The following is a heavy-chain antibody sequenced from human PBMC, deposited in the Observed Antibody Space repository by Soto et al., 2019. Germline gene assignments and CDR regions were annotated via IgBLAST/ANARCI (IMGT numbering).Heavy chain of an antibody. Sequence: QVQLVQSGAEVKKHGSSVKVSCKASGGTFSSYAISWVRQAPGQGLEWMGGIITIFGTANYAQKFQGRVTITADESTSTAYMELSSLRSESTAVYYCETRRMGYCSGGSCYRNYYYYYGMDVWGQGTTVTVSS. CDR1: GGTFSSYA. CDR3: ETRRMGYCSGGSCYRNYYYYYGMDV. CDR2: IITIFGTA. V-gene: IGHV1-69*01. J-gene: IGHJ6*02. D-gene: IGHD2-15*01.